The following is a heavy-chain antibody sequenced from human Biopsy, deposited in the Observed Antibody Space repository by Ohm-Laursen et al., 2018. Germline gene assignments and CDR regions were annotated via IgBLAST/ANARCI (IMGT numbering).Heavy chain of an antibody. CDR2: ISNSGST. D-gene: IGHD3-16*01. CDR3: ARLSTRLGVADFTDD. V-gene: IGHV4-59*08. CDR1: GASVRSHL. Sequence: GTLSLTCTLSGASVRSHLLTWIRQPPGKGLQWIGSISNSGSTKSSPSLKSRVNISLHTSKNQLSLKLTSVTAADTAVYYCARLSTRLGVADFTDDWGQGTLVTVSS. J-gene: IGHJ4*02.